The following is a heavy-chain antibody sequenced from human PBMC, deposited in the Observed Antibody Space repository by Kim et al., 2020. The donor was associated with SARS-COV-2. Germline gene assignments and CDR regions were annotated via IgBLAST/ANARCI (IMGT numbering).Heavy chain of an antibody. CDR3: AKASVKLSVEPGGP. V-gene: IGHV3-23*01. CDR1: GFTFSSYA. J-gene: IGHJ5*02. D-gene: IGHD1-26*01. Sequence: GGSLRLSCAASGFTFSSYAMSWVRQAPGKGLEWVSAISGSGGSTYYADSVKGRFTISRDNSKNTLYLQMNSLRAEDTAVYYCAKASVKLSVEPGGPWGQGTLVTVSS. CDR2: ISGSGGST.